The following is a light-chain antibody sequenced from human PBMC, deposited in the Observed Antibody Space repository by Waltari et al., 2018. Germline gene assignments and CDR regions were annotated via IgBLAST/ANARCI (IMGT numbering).Light chain of an antibody. V-gene: IGLV2-23*02. Sequence: QSALTQPASVSGSPGQSITISCTGTSSDVGTYNLVSWYQQHPGKVPKLMIYEVSKRPSGVTNLFSGSKSGNTASLTISGLQADDEADYYCCSYAGSLTLVFGGGTKVTVL. CDR3: CSYAGSLTLV. CDR1: SSDVGTYNL. CDR2: EVS. J-gene: IGLJ2*01.